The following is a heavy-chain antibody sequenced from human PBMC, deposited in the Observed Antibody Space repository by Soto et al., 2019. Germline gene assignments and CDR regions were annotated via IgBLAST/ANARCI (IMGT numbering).Heavy chain of an antibody. CDR1: GGSISSSSYY. J-gene: IGHJ5*02. CDR3: ARHVLRFLEWLSVRPYNWFDP. V-gene: IGHV4-39*01. D-gene: IGHD3-3*01. CDR2: IYYSGST. Sequence: SETLSLTCTVSGGSISSSSYYWGWIRQPPGKGLEWIGSIYYSGSTYYNPSLKSRVTISVDTSKNQFSLKLSSVTAADTAVYYCARHVLRFLEWLSVRPYNWFDPWGKGTLVTVSS.